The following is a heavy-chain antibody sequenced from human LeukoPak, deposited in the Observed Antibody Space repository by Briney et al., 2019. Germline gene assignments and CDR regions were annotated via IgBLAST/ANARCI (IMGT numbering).Heavy chain of an antibody. V-gene: IGHV4-38-2*02. D-gene: IGHD6-13*01. CDR1: GYSISSGYY. CDR3: ARGKQLGDFDY. CDR2: IYHSGST. Sequence: PSETLSLTCTVSGYSISSGYYWGWIRQPPGKGLEWIGSIYHSGSTYYNPSLKSRVTISVDTSKNQFSLNLSSVTAADTAVYYCARGKQLGDFDYWGQGTLVTVSS. J-gene: IGHJ4*02.